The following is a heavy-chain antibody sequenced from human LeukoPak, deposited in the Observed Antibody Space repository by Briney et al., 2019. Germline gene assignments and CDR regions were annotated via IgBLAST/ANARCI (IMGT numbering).Heavy chain of an antibody. CDR1: GFNLRTYS. V-gene: IGHV3-21*01. J-gene: IGHJ4*02. CDR3: ARGSGVHF. D-gene: IGHD3-10*01. Sequence: GGSLRLSCEVSGFNLRTYSMNWVRQAPGKGLEWVSSISKTSTYIYYADSVKGRFTISRDNANNTPYLQMDSLGAEDTAVYYCARGSGVHFWGQGTLVIVSS. CDR2: ISKTSTYI.